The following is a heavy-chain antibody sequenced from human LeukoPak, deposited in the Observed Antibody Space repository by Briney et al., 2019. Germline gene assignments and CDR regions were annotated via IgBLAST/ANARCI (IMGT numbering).Heavy chain of an antibody. V-gene: IGHV5-51*01. CDR2: IYPGDSDT. CDR3: ARIYSADIRYFGSFDP. CDR1: GYSFTSYW. J-gene: IGHJ5*02. Sequence: GESLKISCKGSGYSFTSYWIGWVRQMPGKGLEWMGIIYPGDSDTRYSPSFQGQVTISADKSISTAYLQWSSLKASDTAMYYCARIYSADIRYFGSFDPWGQGTLVTVSS. D-gene: IGHD3-9*01.